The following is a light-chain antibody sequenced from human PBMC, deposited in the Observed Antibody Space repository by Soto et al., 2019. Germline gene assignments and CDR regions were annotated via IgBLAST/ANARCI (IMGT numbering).Light chain of an antibody. V-gene: IGLV4-69*01. CDR1: SGHSSYA. CDR2: LKSDGSH. J-gene: IGLJ3*02. CDR3: QTYGTSTWV. Sequence: QSVLTQSPSASASLGASVKLTCTLSSGHSSYAIAWHQQQPDKGPRYLMKLKSDGSHNKGDGIPDRFSGSSSGAERYLIISSLQSEDEADYYCQTYGTSTWVFGGGTKLTVL.